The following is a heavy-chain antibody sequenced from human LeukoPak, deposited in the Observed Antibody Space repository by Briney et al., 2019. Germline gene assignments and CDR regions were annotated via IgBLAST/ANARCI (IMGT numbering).Heavy chain of an antibody. CDR3: ARHVDSLGAGFPFDF. V-gene: IGHV4-39*01. D-gene: IGHD3-16*01. CDR2: IYSGGNT. J-gene: IGHJ4*02. Sequence: SETLSLTCTVSGDSISGSSYYWGWIRQPPGKGLEWIATIYSGGNTYYNPSLKSRVTISADTSRNQFSLKLSSVTAADTAVYYCARHVDSLGAGFPFDFWGQGALVTVSS. CDR1: GDSISGSSYY.